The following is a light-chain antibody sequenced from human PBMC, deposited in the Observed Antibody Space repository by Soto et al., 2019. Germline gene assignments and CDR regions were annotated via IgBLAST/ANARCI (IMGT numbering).Light chain of an antibody. CDR3: QKYDSAASLT. J-gene: IGKJ4*01. CDR1: QGISSY. CDR2: AAS. Sequence: DIQMTQSPSSLSASVGDRVTVTCRASQGISSYLAWYQQKPGKVPKLLIHAASTLQPGVPSRFSGSGSGTDFTLTISSLQPEDVATYYCQKYDSAASLTFGGGTKVEIK. V-gene: IGKV1-27*01.